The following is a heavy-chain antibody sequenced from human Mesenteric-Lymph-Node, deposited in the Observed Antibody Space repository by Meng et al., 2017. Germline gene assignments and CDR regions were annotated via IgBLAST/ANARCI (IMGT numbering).Heavy chain of an antibody. V-gene: IGHV4-39*07. CDR3: ARDLGGWFDP. Sequence: SETLSLTCTVSGGSISSTSYYWGWIRQPPGKGLEWIGSIYIGGNTYYNPSLKSRVAISLDTSKNQFSLKLTSVTAADTAVYYCARDLGGWFDPWGQGTLVTVSS. D-gene: IGHD3-16*01. CDR2: IYIGGNT. J-gene: IGHJ5*02. CDR1: GGSISSTSYY.